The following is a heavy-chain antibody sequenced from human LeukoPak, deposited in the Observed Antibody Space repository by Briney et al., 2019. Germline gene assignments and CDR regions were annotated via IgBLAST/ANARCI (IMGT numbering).Heavy chain of an antibody. CDR3: ARDQGSADY. J-gene: IGHJ4*02. Sequence: GGSLRLSCAASGFTFSSYWMHWVRQAPGKGLEWVSGINGNGGSTGYADSVRGRFIISRDNAKKNVHLQMDSLRAEDTAVYYCARDQGSADYWGQGILVTVSS. V-gene: IGHV3-20*04. CDR2: INGNGGST. CDR1: GFTFSSYW.